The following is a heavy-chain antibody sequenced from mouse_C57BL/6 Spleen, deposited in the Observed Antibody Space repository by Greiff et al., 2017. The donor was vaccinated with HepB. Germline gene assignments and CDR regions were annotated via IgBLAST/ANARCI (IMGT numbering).Heavy chain of an antibody. CDR2: ISYDGSN. V-gene: IGHV3-6*01. CDR3: ARGETDYFDY. Sequence: EVQLVESGPGLVKPSQSLSLTCSVTGYSITSGYYWNWIRQFPGNKLEWMGYISYDGSNNYNPSLKNRISITRDTSKNQFFLKLNSVTTEDTATYYCARGETDYFDYWGQGTTLTVSS. J-gene: IGHJ2*01. CDR1: GYSITSGYY.